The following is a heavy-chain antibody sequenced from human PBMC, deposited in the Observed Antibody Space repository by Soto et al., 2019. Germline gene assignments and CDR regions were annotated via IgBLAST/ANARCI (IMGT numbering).Heavy chain of an antibody. D-gene: IGHD3-16*01. J-gene: IGHJ5*02. CDR2: ISSSSSYI. CDR3: ARDYDYVWGSYKPWFDP. V-gene: IGHV3-21*01. CDR1: GFTFSSYS. Sequence: GGSLRLSCAASGFTFSSYSMNWVRQAPGKGLEWVSSISSSSSYIYYADSVKGRFTISRDNAKNSLYPQMNSLRAEDTAVYYCARDYDYVWGSYKPWFDPWGQGTLVTVSS.